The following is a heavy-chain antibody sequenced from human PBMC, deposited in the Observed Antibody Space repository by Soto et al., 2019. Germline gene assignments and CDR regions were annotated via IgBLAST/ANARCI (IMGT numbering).Heavy chain of an antibody. CDR2: ISGSGGST. D-gene: IGHD4-17*01. J-gene: IGHJ4*02. CDR3: AKDLTYGDYKGDFDY. Sequence: GGSLRLSCAASGFTFSSYAMSWVRQAPGKGLEWVSAISGSGGSTYYADSVKGRFTISRDNSKNTLYLQMNSLRAEDTAVYYCAKDLTYGDYKGDFDYWGQGTLVTVSS. CDR1: GFTFSSYA. V-gene: IGHV3-23*01.